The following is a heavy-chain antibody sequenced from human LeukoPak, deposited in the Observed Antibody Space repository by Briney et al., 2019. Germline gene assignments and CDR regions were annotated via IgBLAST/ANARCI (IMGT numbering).Heavy chain of an antibody. CDR3: ASSTVTTLGYYYYGMDV. CDR1: GFTFSSHW. D-gene: IGHD4-17*01. V-gene: IGHV3-74*01. J-gene: IGHJ6*02. CDR2: ISENRYTT. Sequence: GGSLRLSCAASGFTFSSHWMHWVRQAPGKGLVWVSRISENRYTTNYADSVKGRFTISRDNAKNTVYLQMNSLRAEDTAVYYCASSTVTTLGYYYYGMDVWGQGTTVTVSS.